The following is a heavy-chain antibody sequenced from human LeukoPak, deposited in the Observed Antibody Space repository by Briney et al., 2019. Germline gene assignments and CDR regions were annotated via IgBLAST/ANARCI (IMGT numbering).Heavy chain of an antibody. Sequence: SETLSLTCTVSGGSISSYYWSWIRQPPGKGLEWIGYIYYSGSTNYNPSLKSRVTISVDTSKNQFSLKLSSVPAADTAVYYCARGLRRDIVVVVAARGYYMDVWGKGTTVTVSS. CDR3: ARGLRRDIVVVVAARGYYMDV. D-gene: IGHD2-15*01. CDR2: IYYSGST. J-gene: IGHJ6*03. CDR1: GGSISSYY. V-gene: IGHV4-59*12.